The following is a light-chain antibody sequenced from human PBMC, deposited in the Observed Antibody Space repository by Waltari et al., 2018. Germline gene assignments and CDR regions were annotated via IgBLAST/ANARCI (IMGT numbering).Light chain of an antibody. CDR2: EDA. J-gene: IGLJ7*01. CDR3: GAWVSSLGGAV. CDR1: RSNIGIHF. Sequence: QSALTQSPSAFAVPGQRVTIPCSGGRSNIGIHFVYWYRQFPGTAPKPLTCEDAGRRAGFASLFAGARSGAAATLIVTRLQAGAEGDYYCGAWVSSLGGAVCGGGTRLTVL. V-gene: IGLV1-51*01.